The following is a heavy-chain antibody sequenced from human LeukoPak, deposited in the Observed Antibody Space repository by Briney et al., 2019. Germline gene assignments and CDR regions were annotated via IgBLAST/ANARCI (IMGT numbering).Heavy chain of an antibody. J-gene: IGHJ6*03. CDR2: IIPIFGTT. Sequence: SVKVSCKASGGTFSSYAISWVRQAPGQGLEWMGGIIPIFGTTNYAQKFQDRVTITADKSTSTAYMELSSLRSEDTAVYYCARVVGLTGYSSSWYSGYYYYTDVWGKGTTVTVSS. V-gene: IGHV1-69*06. CDR1: GGTFSSYA. D-gene: IGHD6-13*01. CDR3: ARVVGLTGYSSSWYSGYYYYTDV.